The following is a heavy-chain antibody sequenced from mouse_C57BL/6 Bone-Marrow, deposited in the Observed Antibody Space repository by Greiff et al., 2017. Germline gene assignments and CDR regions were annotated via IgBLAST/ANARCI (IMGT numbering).Heavy chain of an antibody. V-gene: IGHV1-81*01. J-gene: IGHJ2*01. Sequence: QVQLQQSGAELARPGASVKLSCKASGYTFTSYGISWVKQRTGQGLEWIGEIYPRSGNTYYNEKFKGKATLTADKSSSTAYMELLSLTSEDSAVYFCARSQMGTYYFDYWGQGTTLTVSS. D-gene: IGHD2-3*01. CDR2: IYPRSGNT. CDR1: GYTFTSYG. CDR3: ARSQMGTYYFDY.